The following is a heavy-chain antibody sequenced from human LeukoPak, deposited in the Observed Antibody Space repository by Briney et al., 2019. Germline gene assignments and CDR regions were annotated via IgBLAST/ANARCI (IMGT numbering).Heavy chain of an antibody. V-gene: IGHV3-30*03. D-gene: IGHD1-26*01. CDR2: ISYDGSNK. CDR1: GFTFSSYG. CDR3: ARGGYRGTYFFDY. Sequence: PGRSLRLSCAASGFTFSSYGMNWVRQAPGQGLEWVAVISYDGSNKYYADSVKGRFTISRDNSKNTLYLQMNSLRAEDTAVYYCARGGYRGTYFFDYWGQGTPVTVSS. J-gene: IGHJ4*02.